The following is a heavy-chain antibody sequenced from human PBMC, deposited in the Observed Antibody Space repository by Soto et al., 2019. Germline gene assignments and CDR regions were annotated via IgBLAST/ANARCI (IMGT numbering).Heavy chain of an antibody. CDR3: GREGGYGDRIADDYYYYGMDV. Sequence: QVQLVESGGGVVQPGGSLRLSCEVSGFSFRSFGMHWVRQAPGKGLEWVTVISHEGSYKYYADSVKGRFTISRDDSKNTLYVQMNSLRAEDTAVYYCGREGGYGDRIADDYYYYGMDVWGQGTTVTVSS. D-gene: IGHD4-17*01. J-gene: IGHJ6*02. V-gene: IGHV3-30*03. CDR1: GFSFRSFG. CDR2: ISHEGSYK.